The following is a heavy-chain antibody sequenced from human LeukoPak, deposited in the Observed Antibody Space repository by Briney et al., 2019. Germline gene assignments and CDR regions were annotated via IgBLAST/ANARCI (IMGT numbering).Heavy chain of an antibody. D-gene: IGHD2-2*02. J-gene: IGHJ3*02. CDR2: ISSSSSTI. V-gene: IGHV3-48*01. CDR1: GFTFSSYS. CDR3: ARVPTRRGYCSSTSCYNAFDI. Sequence: GGSLRLSCAASGFTFSSYSMNWVRQAPGKGLEWVSYISSSSSTIYYADSVKGRFTISRDNAKNSLYLQMNSLRAEDTAVYYCARVPTRRGYCSSTSCYNAFDIWGQGTMVTVSS.